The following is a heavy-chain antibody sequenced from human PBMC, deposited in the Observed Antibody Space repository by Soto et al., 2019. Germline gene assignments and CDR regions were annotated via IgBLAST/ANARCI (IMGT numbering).Heavy chain of an antibody. CDR3: ATRVRVTSGSSHFYGTDV. Sequence: EVQLLESGGGLVQPGGSLRLSCVASGSTFSSDVMSWVRQAPGKGLEWVSGISGATTYYADSVQGRFTISRDDFKNTLFLQMNSRRAEDTAVFRWATRVRVTSGSSHFYGTDVWGQGTTVTVSS. J-gene: IGHJ6*02. CDR2: ISGATT. CDR1: GSTFSSDV. D-gene: IGHD1-26*01. V-gene: IGHV3-23*01.